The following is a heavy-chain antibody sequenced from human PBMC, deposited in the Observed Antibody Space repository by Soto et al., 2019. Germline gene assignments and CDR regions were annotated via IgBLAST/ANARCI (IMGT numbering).Heavy chain of an antibody. CDR1: GDPISPYY. CDR3: ARQACSGNNCYHCSDF. D-gene: IGHD2-15*01. J-gene: IGHJ4*02. CDR2: ISYSGRT. V-gene: IGHV4-59*01. Sequence: PSETLSLTCAVSGDPISPYYWSWIRQPPGKGLEYIGYISYSGRTNYNPSLESRVTISVDTSKSQFSLRLSSVTAADTAIYYCARQACSGNNCYHCSDFCGQGTLVTVSS.